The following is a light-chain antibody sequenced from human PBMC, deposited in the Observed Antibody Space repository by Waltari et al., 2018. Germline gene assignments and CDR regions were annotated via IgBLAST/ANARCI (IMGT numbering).Light chain of an antibody. CDR1: NLGNRY. J-gene: IGLJ2*01. V-gene: IGLV3-1*01. CDR2: QDK. CDR3: QVWDNNIVV. Sequence: SYDLTQPPSVSVSTGQTASITCSGDNLGNRYVSWIQQRPGQSPFLVMYQDKKRPSGIPGRVSGSNSGNTATLTVSGAQAMDEADYYCQVWDNNIVVFGGGTKLTVL.